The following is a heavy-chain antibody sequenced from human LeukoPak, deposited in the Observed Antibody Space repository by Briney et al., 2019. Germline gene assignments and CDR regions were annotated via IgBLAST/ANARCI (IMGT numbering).Heavy chain of an antibody. CDR3: ATNEWSGYYFEY. J-gene: IGHJ4*02. CDR1: GGXISSSSYY. V-gene: IGHV4-39*01. CDR2: IYSSGST. D-gene: IGHD3-3*01. Sequence: SETLSLTCTVSGGXISSSSYYWGWIRQPPGKGLEWIGSIYSSGSTYYNPSLKSRVTISVDTSKNQFSLKLSSVTAADTAVYYCATNEWSGYYFEYWGQGTLVPASS.